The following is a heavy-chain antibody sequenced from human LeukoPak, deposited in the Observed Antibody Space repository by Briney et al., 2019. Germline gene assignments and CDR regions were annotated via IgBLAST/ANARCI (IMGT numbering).Heavy chain of an antibody. Sequence: ASVKVSCKTSGYTFIDSYIHWVRQAPGQGLEWMGWINPNSGGTNYAQKFQGRVTMTRDTSISTAYMELSRLRSDDTAVYYCARVAPRVVPAAIYYWGQGTLVTVSS. CDR3: ARVAPRVVPAAIYY. D-gene: IGHD2-2*01. CDR2: INPNSGGT. J-gene: IGHJ4*02. V-gene: IGHV1-2*02. CDR1: GYTFIDSY.